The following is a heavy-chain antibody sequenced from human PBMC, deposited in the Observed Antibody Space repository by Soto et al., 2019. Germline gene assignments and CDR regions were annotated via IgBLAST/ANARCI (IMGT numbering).Heavy chain of an antibody. D-gene: IGHD2-15*01. Sequence: PXESLRLSCSASGFIFSESTIYWVRQVPGKGLEAISAVSTSGRSTYYADSVKDRFTISRDNSKNTLFLQMGSLRPEDTAIYYCVKQAHGLDGVAFDYWGQGTQVTVSS. CDR1: GFIFSEST. CDR3: VKQAHGLDGVAFDY. CDR2: VSTSGRST. J-gene: IGHJ4*02. V-gene: IGHV3-64D*06.